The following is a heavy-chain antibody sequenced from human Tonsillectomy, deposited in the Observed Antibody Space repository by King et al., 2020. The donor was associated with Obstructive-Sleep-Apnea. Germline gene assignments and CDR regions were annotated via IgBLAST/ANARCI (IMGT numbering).Heavy chain of an antibody. CDR2: SSVYNGNT. Sequence: VQLVGAGAEVKKPGASVKVSCKASGYTFNTYGISWVRQAPGQGLEWMGWSSVYNGNTNYAQKFQGGVTMTTDTSTNTAYMELRSLRSDDTAVSYCARGGWFGELEYNWFDHWGQGTLVTVSS. J-gene: IGHJ5*02. V-gene: IGHV1-18*01. CDR3: ARGGWFGELEYNWFDH. D-gene: IGHD3-10*01. CDR1: GYTFNTYG.